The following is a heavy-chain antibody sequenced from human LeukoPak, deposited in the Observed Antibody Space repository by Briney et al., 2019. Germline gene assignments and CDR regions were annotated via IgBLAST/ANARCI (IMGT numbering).Heavy chain of an antibody. J-gene: IGHJ4*02. CDR1: GGSFSGYY. V-gene: IGHV4-34*01. CDR2: INHRGST. CDR3: ARVPESVGINYFDY. D-gene: IGHD1-26*01. Sequence: PSETPSLTCAVYGGSFSGYYWSWIRQPPGRGLEWIGEINHRGSTNRNSSLKSRVTISVDTSKNQFSLKVTSVIAADTAVYYCARVPESVGINYFDYWGQGILVTVSS.